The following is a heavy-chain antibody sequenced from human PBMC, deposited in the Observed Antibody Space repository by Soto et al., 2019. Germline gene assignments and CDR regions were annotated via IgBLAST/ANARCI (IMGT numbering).Heavy chain of an antibody. CDR1: GFTFSSYA. CDR2: ISGSGGST. CDR3: AKEPKARMVKTHFDY. V-gene: IGHV3-23*01. J-gene: IGHJ4*02. D-gene: IGHD5-18*01. Sequence: GGSLRLSCAASGFTFSSYAMSWVRQAPGKGLEWVSAISGSGGSTYYADSVKGRFTISRDNSKNTLYLQMNSLRAEDTAVYYCAKEPKARMVKTHFDYWGQGTLVTSPQ.